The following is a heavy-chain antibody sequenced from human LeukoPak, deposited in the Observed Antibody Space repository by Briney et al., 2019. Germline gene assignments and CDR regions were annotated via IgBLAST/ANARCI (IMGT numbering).Heavy chain of an antibody. D-gene: IGHD4/OR15-4a*01. Sequence: GGSLRLSCTVSGFTVTSNSMSWVRQAPGKGLEWVSFTYSGSTHYSDSVKGRFTISRDNSKNTLYLQMNSLRAEDMAVYYCARRAGAYSHPYDYWGQGTLVTVSS. CDR1: GFTVTSNS. J-gene: IGHJ4*02. V-gene: IGHV3-53*01. CDR2: TYSGST. CDR3: ARRAGAYSHPYDY.